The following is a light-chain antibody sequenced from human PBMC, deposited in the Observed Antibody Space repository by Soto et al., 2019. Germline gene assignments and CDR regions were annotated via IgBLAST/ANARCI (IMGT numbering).Light chain of an antibody. CDR2: DVS. Sequence: QSVLTQPASVSGSPGQSITISCTGTSNDVGGYNYVSWYQQHPGKAPKLMIYDVSNRPSGVSNRLSGSKSGNTASLTISGLKAEDEADYYCSSYTSSSTRVFGTGTKVTV. J-gene: IGLJ1*01. CDR3: SSYTSSSTRV. CDR1: SNDVGGYNY. V-gene: IGLV2-14*01.